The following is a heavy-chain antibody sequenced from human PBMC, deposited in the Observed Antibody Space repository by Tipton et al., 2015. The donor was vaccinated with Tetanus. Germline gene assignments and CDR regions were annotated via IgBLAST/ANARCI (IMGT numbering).Heavy chain of an antibody. D-gene: IGHD6-6*01. CDR3: EKDQGGGRVVRLNWFDP. J-gene: IGHJ5*02. CDR2: IYYSGST. V-gene: IGHV4-31*03. CDR1: GGSISSSPYF. Sequence: TLSLTCTVSGGSISSSPYFWNWIRQQPGKGPEWIGYIYYSGSTYYNPSLKSRVTISVDTSKNQFSLKMNSVTAADTAMYYCEKDQGGGRVVRLNWFDPWGPGTLVTVSS.